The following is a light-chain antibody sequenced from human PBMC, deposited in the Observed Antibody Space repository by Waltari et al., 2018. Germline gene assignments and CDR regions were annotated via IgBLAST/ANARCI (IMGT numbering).Light chain of an antibody. CDR2: RAS. J-gene: IGKJ3*01. V-gene: IGKV1-5*03. CDR1: QSISDW. Sequence: DIQMTQSPSTLSASVGDRVTITCRASQSISDWLAWYQQKPGKAPKLLIYRASSLESGVPSRFSGSGSGTEFTLTIGSLQPDDFAIYYYQQYNSWGGSSFGPGTKVEFK. CDR3: QQYNSWGGSS.